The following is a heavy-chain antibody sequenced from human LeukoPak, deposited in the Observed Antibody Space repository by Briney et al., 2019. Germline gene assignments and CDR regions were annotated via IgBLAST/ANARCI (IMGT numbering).Heavy chain of an antibody. CDR1: GGSFSGYY. CDR3: ASLHDYGDYVPPY. CDR2: INHSGST. V-gene: IGHV4-34*01. Sequence: TETLSLTCAVYGGSFSGYYWSWIRQPPGKGLEWIGEINHSGSTNYNPSLKSRVTISVDTSKNQFSLKLSSVTAADTAVYYCASLHDYGDYVPPYWGQGTLVTVSS. J-gene: IGHJ4*02. D-gene: IGHD4-17*01.